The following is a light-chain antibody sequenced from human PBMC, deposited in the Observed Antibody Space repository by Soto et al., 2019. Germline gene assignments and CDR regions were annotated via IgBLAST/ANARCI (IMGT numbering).Light chain of an antibody. V-gene: IGKV3-11*01. CDR2: DAS. CDR1: QSISTSC. J-gene: IGKJ5*01. CDR3: HRRIYGSRSIT. Sequence: DILLTQSPCTLPMPPGQRATLSCRARQSISTSCLAWYQQKPDQAPRLLIYDASDGATGIPAWFSGSGSGTDFTLTISSRDPEDFAVEDYHRRIYGSRSITFGQGTRLEIK.